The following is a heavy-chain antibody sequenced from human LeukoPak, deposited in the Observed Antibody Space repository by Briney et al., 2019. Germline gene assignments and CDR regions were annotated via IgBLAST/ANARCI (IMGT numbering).Heavy chain of an antibody. J-gene: IGHJ6*02. V-gene: IGHV4-4*02. CDR2: VSHSGST. CDR3: ASLATVYYGMDV. CDR1: RGSISTNNW. D-gene: IGHD5-12*01. Sequence: PSETLSLTCAVSRGSISTNNWWSWVRQPPGKGLEWIGEVSHSGSTNYNPSLKSRVTISVNNSKSQFSLRLSSVTAADTAVYYCASLATVYYGMDVWGQGTTVTVSS.